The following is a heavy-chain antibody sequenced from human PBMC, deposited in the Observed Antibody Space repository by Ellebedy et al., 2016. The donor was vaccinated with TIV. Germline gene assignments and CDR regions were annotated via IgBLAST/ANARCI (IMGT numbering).Heavy chain of an antibody. CDR2: VFYSGST. Sequence: SETLSLTCTVSNDSISNYYWSWIRQPPGKGLQWIGYVFYSGSTHYNPSLKSRVTISVDTSKRQFALRLSSVTAADTAFYFCARMKAVAGTFVMDYWGLGTLVTVSS. CDR3: ARMKAVAGTFVMDY. D-gene: IGHD6-19*01. V-gene: IGHV4-59*01. CDR1: NDSISNYY. J-gene: IGHJ4*02.